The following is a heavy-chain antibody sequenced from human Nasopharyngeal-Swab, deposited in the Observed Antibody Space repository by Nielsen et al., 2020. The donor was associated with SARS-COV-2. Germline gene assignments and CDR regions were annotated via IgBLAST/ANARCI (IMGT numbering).Heavy chain of an antibody. Sequence: KVSCKGSGYSFTSYWIGWVRQMPGKGLEWMGIIYPGDSDTRYSPSFQGQVTISADKSISTAYLQWSSLEASDTAMYYCARRRYYDSCGYYHKSAFDIWGQGTMVTVSS. V-gene: IGHV5-51*01. D-gene: IGHD3-22*01. J-gene: IGHJ3*02. CDR2: IYPGDSDT. CDR3: ARRRYYDSCGYYHKSAFDI. CDR1: GYSFTSYW.